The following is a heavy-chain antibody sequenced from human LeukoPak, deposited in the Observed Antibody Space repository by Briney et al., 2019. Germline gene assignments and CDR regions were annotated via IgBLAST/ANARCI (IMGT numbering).Heavy chain of an antibody. Sequence: PSQTLSLTCTVSGGSISSGDYHWSWVRQPPGKGLEWIGEIYYSGSTNYNPSLKSQVTISVDKSKNQFSLKLSSVTAADTAVYYCARITYGSGSYGMDVWGQGTTVTVSS. V-gene: IGHV4-30-4*01. CDR2: IYYSGST. J-gene: IGHJ6*02. CDR3: ARITYGSGSYGMDV. CDR1: GGSISSGDYH. D-gene: IGHD3-10*01.